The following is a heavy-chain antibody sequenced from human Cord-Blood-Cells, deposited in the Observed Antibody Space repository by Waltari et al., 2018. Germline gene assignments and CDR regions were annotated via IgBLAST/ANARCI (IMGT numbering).Heavy chain of an antibody. D-gene: IGHD3-22*01. CDR3: ARDIDSSGYYYWFDP. CDR1: GGTFSSYA. J-gene: IGHJ5*02. Sequence: QVQLVQSGAEVKKPGSSVKVSCKASGGTFSSYAISWVRQAPGQGLEWKGGICPIFGTENYAQKFQGRSRITADESTSTAYMELSRLRSEDTAVYYCARDIDSSGYYYWFDPWGQGTLVTVSS. CDR2: ICPIFGTE. V-gene: IGHV1-69*01.